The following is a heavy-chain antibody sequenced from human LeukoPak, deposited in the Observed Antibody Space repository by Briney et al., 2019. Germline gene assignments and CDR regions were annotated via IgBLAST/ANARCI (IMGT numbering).Heavy chain of an antibody. CDR3: ARVTRGY. Sequence: PGGSLRLSCAASRFTFSSFWMTWVRQAPGKGLEWVSYISSSSSTIYYADSVKGRFTISRDNAKNSLYLQMNSLRDEDTAVYYCARVTRGYWGQGTLVTVSS. J-gene: IGHJ4*02. CDR2: ISSSSSTI. CDR1: RFTFSSFW. V-gene: IGHV3-48*02.